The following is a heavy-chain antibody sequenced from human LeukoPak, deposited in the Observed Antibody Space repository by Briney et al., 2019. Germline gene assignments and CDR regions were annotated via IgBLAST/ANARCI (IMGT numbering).Heavy chain of an antibody. CDR1: GFTFNNYA. CDR3: AKDLMGDLGEFDY. Sequence: GGSLRLSCAASGFTFNNYAMIWVRQAPGKGLEWVSAISGSAGSTYYADSVKGRYTISRDNSKNTVDLQMNSLRAEDTAVYYCAKDLMGDLGEFDYWGQGTLVTVSS. V-gene: IGHV3-23*01. J-gene: IGHJ4*02. CDR2: ISGSAGST. D-gene: IGHD1-26*01.